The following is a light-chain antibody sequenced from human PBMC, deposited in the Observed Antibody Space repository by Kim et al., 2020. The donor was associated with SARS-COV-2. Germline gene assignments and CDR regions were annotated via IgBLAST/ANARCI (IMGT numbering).Light chain of an antibody. V-gene: IGLV2-23*01. J-gene: IGLJ3*02. CDR1: SRNVGSYNL. CDR3: CSYAGIGTWV. Sequence: GQSITISCSGTSRNVGSYNLVSCYQQPPGKAPNLLLYEGSERPGGLSNRFCGYKSGNAAFLTISRLQAEDEADYYGCSYAGIGTWVFGGGTKMTVL. CDR2: EGS.